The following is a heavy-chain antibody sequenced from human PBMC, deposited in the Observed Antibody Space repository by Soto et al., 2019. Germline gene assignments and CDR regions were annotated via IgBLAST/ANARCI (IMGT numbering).Heavy chain of an antibody. CDR1: GGSFSGYY. V-gene: IGHV4-34*01. Sequence: SETLSLTCAVYGGSFSGYYWSWIRQPPGKGLEWIGEINHSGSTNYNPSLKSRVTISVDTSKNQFSLKLSSVTAADTAVYYCARGRVYWGQGTLVTVSS. J-gene: IGHJ4*02. CDR2: INHSGST. CDR3: ARGRVY.